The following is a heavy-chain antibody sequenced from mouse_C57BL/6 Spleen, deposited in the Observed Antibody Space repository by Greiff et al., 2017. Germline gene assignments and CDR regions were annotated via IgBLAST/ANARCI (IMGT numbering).Heavy chain of an antibody. CDR1: GYSFTGYY. CDR2: INPSTGGT. Sequence: VQLQQSGPELVKPGASVKISCKASGYSFTGYYMNWVKQSPEKSLEWIGEINPSTGGTTYNQKFKGKATLTVDKSSITAYMQLTSLTSEDSAVDYCASGGVTTVVATGYAMDYWGQGTSVTVSS. J-gene: IGHJ4*01. V-gene: IGHV1-42*01. CDR3: ASGGVTTVVATGYAMDY. D-gene: IGHD1-1*01.